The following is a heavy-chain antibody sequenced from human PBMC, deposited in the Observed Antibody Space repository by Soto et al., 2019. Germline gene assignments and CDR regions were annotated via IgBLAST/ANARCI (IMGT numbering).Heavy chain of an antibody. Sequence: QVQLQESGPGLVKPPGTLSLTCTVSSGSITSSKWWSWVRQPPGKGLEWIGEIYHGGSTNYNPSLKGRVTISVDKSKNQLSLQLNSVTAADTAVYYCASHLIMSGTRGFDSWGQGTLVTVSS. CDR2: IYHGGST. D-gene: IGHD6-13*01. J-gene: IGHJ4*02. CDR3: ASHLIMSGTRGFDS. V-gene: IGHV4-4*03. CDR1: SGSITSSKW.